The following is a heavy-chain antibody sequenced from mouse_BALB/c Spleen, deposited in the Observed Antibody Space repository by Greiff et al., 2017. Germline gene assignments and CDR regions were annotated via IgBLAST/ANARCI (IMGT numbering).Heavy chain of an antibody. V-gene: IGHV5-17*02. CDR3: ARQRRPSYWYFDV. CDR1: GFTFSSFG. J-gene: IGHJ1*01. D-gene: IGHD2-12*01. CDR2: ISSGSSTI. Sequence: DVMLVESGGGLVQPGGSRKLSCAASGFTFSSFGMHWVRQAPEKGLEWVAYISSGSSTIYYADTVKGRFTISRDNPKNTLFLQMTSLRSEDTAMYYCARQRRPSYWYFDVWGAGTTVTVSS.